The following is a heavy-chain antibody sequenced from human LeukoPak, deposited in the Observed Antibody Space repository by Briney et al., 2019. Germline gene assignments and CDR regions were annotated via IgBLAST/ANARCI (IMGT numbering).Heavy chain of an antibody. V-gene: IGHV4-59*01. J-gene: IGHJ5*02. CDR2: IYYSGST. Sequence: SETLSLTCTVSGGSISSYYWSWIRQPPGKGLEWIGYIYYSGSTNYNPSLKSRVTISVDTSKNQFSLKLSSVTAADTAVYYCAGHYDILTGYPGGIDWFDPWGQGTLVTVSS. D-gene: IGHD3-9*01. CDR1: GGSISSYY. CDR3: AGHYDILTGYPGGIDWFDP.